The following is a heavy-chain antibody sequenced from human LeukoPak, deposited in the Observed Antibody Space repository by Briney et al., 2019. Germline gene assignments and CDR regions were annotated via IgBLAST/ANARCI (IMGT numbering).Heavy chain of an antibody. CDR1: GGSISSYY. D-gene: IGHD2-15*01. Sequence: SETLSLTCTVSGGSISSYYWSWIRQPPGKGLEGMGDIYYSGSTNYNPSLKSRVTISVDTSKNQFSLKLSSVTAADTAVYYCARYVELGYCSGGSCYGGFDYWGQGTLVTVSS. CDR3: ARYVELGYCSGGSCYGGFDY. V-gene: IGHV4-59*01. J-gene: IGHJ4*02. CDR2: IYYSGST.